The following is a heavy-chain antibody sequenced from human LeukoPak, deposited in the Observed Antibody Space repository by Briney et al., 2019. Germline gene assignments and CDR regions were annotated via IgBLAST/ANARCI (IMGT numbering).Heavy chain of an antibody. CDR1: GFTFSDYY. D-gene: IGHD3-3*01. Sequence: GGSLRLSCAASGFTFSDYYMSWIRQAPGKWLEWVSYISSSGSTIYYADSVKGRFTISRDNAKNSLYLQMNSLRAEDTALYYCAKGGSYYDFWSGSPLDYWGQGTLVTVSS. V-gene: IGHV3-11*01. J-gene: IGHJ4*02. CDR2: ISSSGSTI. CDR3: AKGGSYYDFWSGSPLDY.